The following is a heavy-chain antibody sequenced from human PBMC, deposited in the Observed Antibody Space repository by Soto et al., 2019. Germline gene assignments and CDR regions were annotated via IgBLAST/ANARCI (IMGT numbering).Heavy chain of an antibody. CDR3: ARAQGSSSWYSGWFDP. V-gene: IGHV4-34*01. D-gene: IGHD6-13*01. J-gene: IGHJ5*02. CDR2: INHSGGT. Sequence: SETLSLTCAVYGGSFSGYYWSWIRQPPGKGLEWIGEINHSGGTNYNPSLKSRVTISVDTSKNQFSLKLSSVTAADTAVYYCARAQGSSSWYSGWFDPWGQGTLVTVSS. CDR1: GGSFSGYY.